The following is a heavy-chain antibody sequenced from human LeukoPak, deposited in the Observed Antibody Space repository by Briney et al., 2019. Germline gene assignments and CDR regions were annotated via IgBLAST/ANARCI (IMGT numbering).Heavy chain of an antibody. CDR1: GFNLNSHE. CDR2: VGNTGITK. CDR3: AKARGLWLDSYLDY. Sequence: GGSLRLSCAASGFNLNSHEMNWVRQAPGKGLEWVSWVGNTGITKHCADSVQGRFTISRDNSKNTLYLQMNTLRAEDTAIYYCAKARGLWLDSYLDYWGQGTLVTVSS. D-gene: IGHD6-19*01. J-gene: IGHJ4*02. V-gene: IGHV3-48*03.